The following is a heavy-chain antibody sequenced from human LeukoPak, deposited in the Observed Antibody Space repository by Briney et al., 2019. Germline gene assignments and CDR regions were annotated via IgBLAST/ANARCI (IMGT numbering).Heavy chain of an antibody. CDR3: AKTIAAAGQAFDY. CDR2: IYSGGST. V-gene: IGHV3-66*01. Sequence: GGSLRLSCAASGFTVSNNYMRWVRQAPGKGLEWVSLIYSGGSTYYADSVKGRFTISRDNSKNTLYLQMNSLRAGDTAVYYCAKTIAAAGQAFDYWGQGTLVTVSS. D-gene: IGHD6-13*01. J-gene: IGHJ4*02. CDR1: GFTVSNNY.